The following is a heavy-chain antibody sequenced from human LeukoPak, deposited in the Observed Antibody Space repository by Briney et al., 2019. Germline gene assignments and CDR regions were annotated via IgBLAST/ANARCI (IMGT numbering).Heavy chain of an antibody. D-gene: IGHD3-10*01. V-gene: IGHV3-23*01. CDR1: GFTFSSYG. Sequence: GGSLRLSCAASGFTFSSYGMSWVRQAPGKGLEWVSAISGSGGSTYYADSVKGRFTISRDNSKNTLYLQMNSLRAEDTAVYYCAKDLKGGYYGSGSYYNAASFDYWGQGTLVTVSS. J-gene: IGHJ4*02. CDR3: AKDLKGGYYGSGSYYNAASFDY. CDR2: ISGSGGST.